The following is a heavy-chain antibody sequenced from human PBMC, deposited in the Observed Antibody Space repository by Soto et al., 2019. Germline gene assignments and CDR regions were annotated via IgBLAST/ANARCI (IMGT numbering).Heavy chain of an antibody. J-gene: IGHJ5*02. V-gene: IGHV4-39*01. CDR3: ARDYFDSSDYTTNWFDP. CDR2: IYHTGNA. CDR1: GDSISNSRVY. Sequence: SETLSLTCSVSGDSISNSRVYWAWIRQPPGEGLEWIGSIYHTGNAYYNPSLKSRVTIFVDTSKNQFSLKLTSVTAADTALYYCARDYFDSSDYTTNWFDPWGQGALVTV. D-gene: IGHD3-22*01.